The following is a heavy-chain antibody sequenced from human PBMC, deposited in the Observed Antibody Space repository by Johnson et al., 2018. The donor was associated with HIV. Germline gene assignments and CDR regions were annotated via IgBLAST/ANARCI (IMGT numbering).Heavy chain of an antibody. D-gene: IGHD4-23*01. CDR3: AKVMTPVDWHGFDI. V-gene: IGHV3-23*04. CDR2: INWNGGRT. CDR1: GFTFSNAW. J-gene: IGHJ3*02. Sequence: VQLVESGGGLVQPGGSLRLSCAASGFTFSNAWMSLVRQAPGKGLEWISTINWNGGRTGYVDSLKGRFTISRDNSKNTLYLQMNSLRAEDTALYYCAKVMTPVDWHGFDIWGQGTMVTVSS.